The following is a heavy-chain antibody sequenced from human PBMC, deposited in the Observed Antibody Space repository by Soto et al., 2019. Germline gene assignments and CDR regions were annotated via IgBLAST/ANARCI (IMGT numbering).Heavy chain of an antibody. CDR1: GGSIMSYY. CDR2: LYYSGST. D-gene: IGHD3-22*01. J-gene: IGHJ4*02. Sequence: ETLSLTCTVSGGSIMSYYWCWGLEPPVKGLEWIGYLYYSGSTNYNPSLKSRVTISVDTSKNQFSLKLSSVTAADTAVYYCARMIGTYYYDSSGYRGGSYFDYWGQGTLVTVSS. V-gene: IGHV4-59*01. CDR3: ARMIGTYYYDSSGYRGGSYFDY.